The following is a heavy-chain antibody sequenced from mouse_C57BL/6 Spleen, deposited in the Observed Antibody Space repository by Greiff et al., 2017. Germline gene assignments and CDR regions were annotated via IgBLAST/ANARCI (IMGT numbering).Heavy chain of an antibody. Sequence: QVQLQQPGAELVRPGTSVKLSCKASGYTFTSYWMHWVKQRPGQGLEWIGVIDPSDSYTNYNQKFKGKATLTVDTSSSTAYMQLSSLTSEDSAVYYCARSGGYYVAMDYWGQGTSVTVSS. CDR2: IDPSDSYT. J-gene: IGHJ4*01. CDR1: GYTFTSYW. V-gene: IGHV1-59*01. D-gene: IGHD2-3*01. CDR3: ARSGGYYVAMDY.